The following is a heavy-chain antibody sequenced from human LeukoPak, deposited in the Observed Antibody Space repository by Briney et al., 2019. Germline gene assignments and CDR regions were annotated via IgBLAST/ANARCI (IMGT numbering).Heavy chain of an antibody. CDR2: IYYSGST. Sequence: SETLSLTCTISGGSISSSSYYWGWIRQPPGKGLEWIRSIYYSGSTYYNPSLKSRVTISVDTSKNQFSLKLSSVTAADTAVYYCARRQGYYFDYWGQGTLVTVSS. CDR3: ARRQGYYFDY. CDR1: GGSISSSSYY. J-gene: IGHJ4*02. V-gene: IGHV4-39*01.